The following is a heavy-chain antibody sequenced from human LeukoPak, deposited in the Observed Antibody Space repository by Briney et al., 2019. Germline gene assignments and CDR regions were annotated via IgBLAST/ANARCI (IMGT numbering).Heavy chain of an antibody. CDR2: IYCSGST. Sequence: PSETLSLTCTVSGGSISSDYFWGWIRQPPGKGLEWIGSIYCSGSTYYNPSLKSRVTISVDTSKNQFSLNLSSVTAADTAVYYCARFAFGMGPYYFDYWGQGTLVSVSS. D-gene: IGHD3-3*02. CDR3: ARFAFGMGPYYFDY. J-gene: IGHJ4*02. CDR1: GGSISSDYF. V-gene: IGHV4-39*07.